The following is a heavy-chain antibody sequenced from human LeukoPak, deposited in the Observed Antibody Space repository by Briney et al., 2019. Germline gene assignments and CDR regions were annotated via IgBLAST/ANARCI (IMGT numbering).Heavy chain of an antibody. Sequence: GESLKISCKGSGCNFTTYWVGWVRQMPGKGLEWMGIIYPGDFDTRYSPSFQGQVTFSADKSISTAYLQWSSLKASDTAMYYCARNHDFDIWGQGTMVTVSS. J-gene: IGHJ3*02. V-gene: IGHV5-51*01. CDR2: IYPGDFDT. CDR3: ARNHDFDI. CDR1: GCNFTTYW.